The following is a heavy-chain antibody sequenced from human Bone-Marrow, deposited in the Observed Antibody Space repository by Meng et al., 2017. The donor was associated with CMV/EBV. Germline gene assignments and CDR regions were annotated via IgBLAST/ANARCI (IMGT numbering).Heavy chain of an antibody. V-gene: IGHV3-30*04. D-gene: IGHD3-16*01. CDR2: ISYDGSKK. CDR1: GFTFSSYA. CDR3: ASGGGGSDY. Sequence: GESLKISCAASGFTFSSYAMHWVRQAPGKGLEWVAIISYDGSKKYYVDSVKGRFTISRDNSKNTLYLQMNNLRTEDTAVYYCASGGGGSDYWGQGTLVTGSS. J-gene: IGHJ4*02.